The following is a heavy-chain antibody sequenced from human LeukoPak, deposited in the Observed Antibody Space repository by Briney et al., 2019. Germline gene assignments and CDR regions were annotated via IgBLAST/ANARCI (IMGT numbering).Heavy chain of an antibody. CDR3: ARGGATTISYYYYGVDV. V-gene: IGHV5-51*01. Sequence: GESLKISCKGSGYSFTNYWIGWVRQMPGKGLEWMGIIYPGDSDTRYSPSFQGQVTISADKSISTAYLQWSSLKASDTAMYYCARGGATTISYYYYGVDVWGQGTTVTVSS. CDR1: GYSFTNYW. J-gene: IGHJ6*02. CDR2: IYPGDSDT. D-gene: IGHD5-12*01.